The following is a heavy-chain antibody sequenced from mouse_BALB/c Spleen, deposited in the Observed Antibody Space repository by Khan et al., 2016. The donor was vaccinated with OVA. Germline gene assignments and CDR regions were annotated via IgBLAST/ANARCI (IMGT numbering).Heavy chain of an antibody. CDR1: GYTFTDYY. D-gene: IGHD2-3*01. Sequence: QVQLKQSGTELARPGASVKLSCKASGYTFTDYYITWVKQRTGQGLEWIGEIYPGSGNTYYNAKFRGKAPLTADKSSNTAYMQLRRLTSEDSAFYFCARMDTTSLDYWGQGTTLTVSS. CDR3: ARMDTTSLDY. V-gene: IGHV1-77*01. CDR2: IYPGSGNT. J-gene: IGHJ2*01.